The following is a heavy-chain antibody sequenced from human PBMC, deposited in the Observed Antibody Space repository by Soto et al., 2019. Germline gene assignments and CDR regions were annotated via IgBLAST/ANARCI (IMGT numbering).Heavy chain of an antibody. CDR1: GFTFSSYS. Sequence: GGSLRLSCAASGFTFSSYSMNWVRQAPGKGLEWVSSISSSSSYIYYADSVKGRFTISRDNAKNSLYLQMNSLRAEDTAVYYCARDHKRQWLVQSVGYYYGMDVWGQGTTVTVSS. CDR2: ISSSSSYI. J-gene: IGHJ6*02. D-gene: IGHD6-19*01. V-gene: IGHV3-21*01. CDR3: ARDHKRQWLVQSVGYYYGMDV.